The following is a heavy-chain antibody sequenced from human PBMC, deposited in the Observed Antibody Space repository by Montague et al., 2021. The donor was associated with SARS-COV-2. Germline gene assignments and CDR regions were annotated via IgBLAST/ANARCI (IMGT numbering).Heavy chain of an antibody. J-gene: IGHJ4*02. V-gene: IGHV4-34*01. Sequence: SETLSLTCAVYGGSFSGYYWTWIRQSPGKGLEWIAKINHSGTTNYNFNPSLRSRVTISVDTSKSQFSLKLGSVTAADTGVYYCARWDPQTLTLIGLRGKSASDYWGQGTLVTVSS. CDR2: INHSGTT. CDR1: GGSFSGYY. CDR3: ARWDPQTLTLIGLRGKSASDY. D-gene: IGHD4-23*01.